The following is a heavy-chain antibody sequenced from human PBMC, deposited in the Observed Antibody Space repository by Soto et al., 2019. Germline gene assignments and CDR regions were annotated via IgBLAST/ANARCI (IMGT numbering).Heavy chain of an antibody. CDR2: IHHSGNT. CDR1: GGSFSDYY. Sequence: PSETLSLTCAVYGGSFSDYYWTWIRQPPGKGLEWIGEIHHSGNTNYNPSLKSRVIISIDMSKNQFSLTLSSVTAADTAVYYCARYSALRFWGYYYGLDVWGQGTTVTVSS. V-gene: IGHV4-34*01. D-gene: IGHD3-16*01. J-gene: IGHJ6*02. CDR3: ARYSALRFWGYYYGLDV.